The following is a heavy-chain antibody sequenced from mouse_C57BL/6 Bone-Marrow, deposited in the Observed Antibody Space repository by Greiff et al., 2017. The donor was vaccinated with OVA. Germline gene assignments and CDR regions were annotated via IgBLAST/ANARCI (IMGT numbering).Heavy chain of an antibody. CDR3: ARAYDSNSLYCFAG. CDR1: GYAFSSSW. CDR2: IYPGDGAT. J-gene: IGHJ2*01. D-gene: IGHD2-5*01. V-gene: IGHV1-82*01. Sequence: VQLQQSGPELVKPGASVKISCKASGYAFSSSWMNWVKQRPGKGLEWIGRIYPGDGATNYNGKFKGKATLTADKSSSTAYMQLSSLTSEDSAVYFCARAYDSNSLYCFAGWGQGTTLTVSS.